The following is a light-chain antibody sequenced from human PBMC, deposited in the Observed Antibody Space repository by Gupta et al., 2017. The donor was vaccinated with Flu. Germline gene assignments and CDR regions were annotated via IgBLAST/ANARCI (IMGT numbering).Light chain of an antibody. CDR1: SSNIGSNP. Sequence: VTISCSGGSSNIGSNPVNCYQQRPGTAPKLLISSTDQRPSGVPSRFSGSKSGTSASLAISGLQSDDEADYYCAAWDDRLNGLVVFGGGTKLTVL. V-gene: IGLV1-44*01. CDR2: STD. CDR3: AAWDDRLNGLVV. J-gene: IGLJ2*01.